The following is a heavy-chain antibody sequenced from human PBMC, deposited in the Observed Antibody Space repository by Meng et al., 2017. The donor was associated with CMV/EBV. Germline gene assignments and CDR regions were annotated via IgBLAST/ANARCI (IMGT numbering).Heavy chain of an antibody. CDR2: IKQDGSEK. Sequence: GESLKISCAASGFTFSSYWMSWVRQAPGKGLEWVANIKQDGSEKYYVDSVKGRFTISRDNAKNSLYLQMNSLRAEDTAVYYCAREGYYDFWSGYAYYYYYGMDVWGQGTTVTVSS. D-gene: IGHD3-3*01. J-gene: IGHJ6*02. V-gene: IGHV3-7*01. CDR3: AREGYYDFWSGYAYYYYYGMDV. CDR1: GFTFSSYW.